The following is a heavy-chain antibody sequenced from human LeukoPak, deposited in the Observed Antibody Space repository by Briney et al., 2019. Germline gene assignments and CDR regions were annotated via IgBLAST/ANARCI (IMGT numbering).Heavy chain of an antibody. CDR1: GFTFSSYS. D-gene: IGHD6-6*01. V-gene: IGHV3-48*01. Sequence: PGGSLRLSCAASGFTFSSYSMNWVRQAPGKGLEWVSYISSSSSTIYYADSVKGRFTISRDNAKNSLYLQMNSLRAEDTAVYYCARDHAVTSIAARRYFDYWGQGTLVTVSS. CDR2: ISSSSSTI. CDR3: ARDHAVTSIAARRYFDY. J-gene: IGHJ4*02.